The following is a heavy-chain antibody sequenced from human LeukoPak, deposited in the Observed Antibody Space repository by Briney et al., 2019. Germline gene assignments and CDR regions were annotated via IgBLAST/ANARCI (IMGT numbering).Heavy chain of an antibody. CDR2: ISDSGGST. Sequence: GGSLRLSCAASGFTFSSYAMTWVRQAPGKGLEWVSAISDSGGSTYYAGSVKGRFTISRDNAKNSLYLQINSLRAEDTAVYYYARVAVAGPKGGDYWGQGTLVTVSS. CDR3: ARVAVAGPKGGDY. CDR1: GFTFSSYA. J-gene: IGHJ4*02. V-gene: IGHV3-23*01. D-gene: IGHD6-19*01.